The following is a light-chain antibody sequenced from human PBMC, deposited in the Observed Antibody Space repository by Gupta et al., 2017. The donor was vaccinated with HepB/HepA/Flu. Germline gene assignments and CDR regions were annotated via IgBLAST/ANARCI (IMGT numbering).Light chain of an antibody. J-gene: IGKJ2*02. CDR3: QHRHKTPCT. CDR1: QNINIY. Sequence: DIQMTQSPSSLSASVGDRVTITCRSSQNINIYLNWYQQKRGNAPKVLIYGASRLQSGVPSRFSGSGSGTXFTLTIXSRQPEEFGTYYCQHRHKTPCTFGXGTKLEIK. V-gene: IGKV1-39*01. CDR2: GAS.